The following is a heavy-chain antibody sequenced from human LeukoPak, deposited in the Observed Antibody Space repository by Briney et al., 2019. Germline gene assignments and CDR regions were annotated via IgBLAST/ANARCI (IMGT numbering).Heavy chain of an antibody. CDR2: ISYDGSNK. Sequence: GRSLRLSCAASGFTFSSYGMHWVRQAPGKGLEWVAVISYDGSNKYYADSVKGRFIISRDNSKNTLYLQMNSLRAEDTAVYYCAKDRRSSTRLDYWGQGTLVTVSS. CDR3: AKDRRSSTRLDY. V-gene: IGHV3-30*18. CDR1: GFTFSSYG. J-gene: IGHJ4*02.